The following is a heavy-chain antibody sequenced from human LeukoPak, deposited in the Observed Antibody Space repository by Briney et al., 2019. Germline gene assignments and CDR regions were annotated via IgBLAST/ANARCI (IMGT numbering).Heavy chain of an antibody. J-gene: IGHJ6*04. CDR1: GYTFTSYG. D-gene: IGHD3-10*01. CDR2: ISTYNGNT. CDR3: ARFPYGSGSYYYYYGMDV. Sequence: ASVKVSCKASGYTFTSYGISWLRQAPGQGLDWMGCISTYNGNTNNAQKLQGRVTMTTDTSTSTAYMELRSLRSDDTAVYDCARFPYGSGSYYYYYGMDVWGKGTTVTVSS. V-gene: IGHV1-18*04.